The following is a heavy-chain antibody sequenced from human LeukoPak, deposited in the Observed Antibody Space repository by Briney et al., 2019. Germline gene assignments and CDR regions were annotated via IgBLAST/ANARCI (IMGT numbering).Heavy chain of an antibody. V-gene: IGHV3-74*01. CDR2: IRSDGSDT. CDR3: ARDWFHAIDY. Sequence: GGSLRLSCAASGFSFSTYNMHWVRQAPGKGLVWVSRIRSDGSDTRYAESVKGRFTISRDNAENTLYLQTNSLRAEDTAVYYCARDWFHAIDYWGQGTLVTVSS. CDR1: GFSFSTYN. J-gene: IGHJ4*02. D-gene: IGHD2/OR15-2a*01.